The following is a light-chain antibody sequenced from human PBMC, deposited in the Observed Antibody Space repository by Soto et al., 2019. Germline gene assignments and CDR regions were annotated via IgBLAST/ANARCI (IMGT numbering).Light chain of an antibody. Sequence: EIVMTQSPPTLSVSPGERATLSCRSSQSVSSNLAWYQQKPGQAPRLLIYGTSTRATGIPARFSGSGSGTEFTLTISSLQSEDFAVYYCQQYNDWPPLTVGGGTKVDIK. J-gene: IGKJ4*01. V-gene: IGKV3-15*01. CDR3: QQYNDWPPLT. CDR2: GTS. CDR1: QSVSSN.